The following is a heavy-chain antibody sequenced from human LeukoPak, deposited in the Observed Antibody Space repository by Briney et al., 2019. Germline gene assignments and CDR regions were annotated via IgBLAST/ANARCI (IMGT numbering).Heavy chain of an antibody. CDR3: ARGYNTRWYSARMDV. CDR2: IGGSGCTI. J-gene: IGHJ6*03. V-gene: IGHV3-48*03. CDR1: GFTFSSYE. Sequence: GSXRLSCAASGFTFSSYEMNWVRQAPGKGLEWISYIGGSGCTIYYADPVKGRFTISRDNAKNTVDLQMKSLRAEDTAVYYCARGYNTRWYSARMDVWGKGTTVTVSS. D-gene: IGHD6-13*01.